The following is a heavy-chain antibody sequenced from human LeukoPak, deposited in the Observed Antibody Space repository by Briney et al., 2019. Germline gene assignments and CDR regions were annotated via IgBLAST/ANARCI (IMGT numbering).Heavy chain of an antibody. Sequence: SETLSLTCTVSGGSISSYYWSWIRQPPGKGLEWIGYIYYSGSTSYNPSLKSRVTISLDTSKNQFFLKLTSVTAADTAVYYCVRQPTWGVNWGQGTLVTVSS. V-gene: IGHV4-59*08. CDR2: IYYSGST. CDR1: GGSISSYY. CDR3: VRQPTWGVN. J-gene: IGHJ4*02. D-gene: IGHD7-27*01.